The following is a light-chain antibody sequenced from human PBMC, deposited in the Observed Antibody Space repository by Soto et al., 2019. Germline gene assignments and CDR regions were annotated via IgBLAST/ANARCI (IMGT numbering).Light chain of an antibody. CDR2: DVS. CDR3: SSYTISTSPNV. J-gene: IGLJ1*01. V-gene: IGLV2-14*01. CDR1: SSDVGGYNY. Sequence: QSALTQPASVSGSPGQSITISCTGTSSDVGGYNYVSWYQQHPGKAPKLMSYDVSNRPSGGSNRVSGSKSGNTASLTISGLQAEDEADYYCSSYTISTSPNVFITGTKVTVL.